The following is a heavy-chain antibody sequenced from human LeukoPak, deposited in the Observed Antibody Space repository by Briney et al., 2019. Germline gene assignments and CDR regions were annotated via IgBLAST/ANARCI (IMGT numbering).Heavy chain of an antibody. CDR3: ARFGQWDNWYFDL. CDR2: IYPGDSGT. CDR1: GYSFTSYW. V-gene: IGHV5-51*01. Sequence: GESLKISCKGSGYSFTSYWIGWVRQMPGKGLEWMGIIYPGDSGTRYSPSFQGQVTISADKSISTAYLQWSSLKASDTAMYYCARFGQWDNWYFDLWGRGTLVTVSS. D-gene: IGHD1-26*01. J-gene: IGHJ2*01.